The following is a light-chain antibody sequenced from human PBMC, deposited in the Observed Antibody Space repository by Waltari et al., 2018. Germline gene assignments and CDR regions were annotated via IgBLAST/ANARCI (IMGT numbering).Light chain of an antibody. CDR3: QSYDSTDWV. CDR2: EDN. V-gene: IGLV6-57*02. J-gene: IGLJ3*02. CDR1: GGSIATNY. Sequence: KFMLTQPHSVSESPGKTVTISCTGSGGSIATNYVQWYQQRPGSAPILLIFEDNQRPSGVPGRFSGSIDTASNSASLTVSGLKTEDEADYYCQSYDSTDWVFGGGTKLTVL.